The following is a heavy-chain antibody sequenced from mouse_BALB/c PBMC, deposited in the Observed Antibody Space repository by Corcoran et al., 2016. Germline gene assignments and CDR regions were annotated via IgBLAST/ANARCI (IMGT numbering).Heavy chain of an antibody. CDR2: INPYNDGT. V-gene: IGHV1S136*01. J-gene: IGHJ2*01. CDR1: GYTFTSYV. D-gene: IGHD3-1*01. Sequence: EVQLQQSGPELVKPGASVKMSCKASGYTFTSYVMHWVKQKPGQGLEWIGYINPYNDGTQYNEKFNGKATLTSDKSASTAYMELSSLTSEDSAVYFCARTHRSGDLDYWGQGTTLTVSS. CDR3: ARTHRSGDLDY.